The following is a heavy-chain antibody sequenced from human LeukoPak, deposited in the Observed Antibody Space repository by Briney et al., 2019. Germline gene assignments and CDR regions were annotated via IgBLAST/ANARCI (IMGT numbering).Heavy chain of an antibody. Sequence: GGSLRLSCAASEFTFSSHWMHWVRQAPGKGLVWVTGINTEGSSTNYAESVKGRFTISRDNAKNTLYLQINSLRAEDTAVYYCARDRYSHFDYWGQGTLVTVSS. D-gene: IGHD2-15*01. CDR3: ARDRYSHFDY. V-gene: IGHV3-74*01. CDR2: INTEGSST. J-gene: IGHJ4*02. CDR1: EFTFSSHW.